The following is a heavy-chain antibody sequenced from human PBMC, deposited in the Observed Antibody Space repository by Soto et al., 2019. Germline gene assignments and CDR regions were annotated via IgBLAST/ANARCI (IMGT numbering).Heavy chain of an antibody. Sequence: SETLSLTCTVSGGSISSSSYCWGWIRQPPGKGLEWIGSIYYSGSTYYNPSLKSRVTISVDTSKNQFSLKLSSVTAADTAVYYCARMTYYDILTGFDYWGQGTLVTVSS. CDR3: ARMTYYDILTGFDY. V-gene: IGHV4-39*01. CDR1: GGSISSSSYC. J-gene: IGHJ4*02. CDR2: IYYSGST. D-gene: IGHD3-9*01.